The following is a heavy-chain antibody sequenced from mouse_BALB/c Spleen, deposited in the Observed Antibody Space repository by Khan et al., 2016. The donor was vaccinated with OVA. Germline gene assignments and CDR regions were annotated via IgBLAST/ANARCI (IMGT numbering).Heavy chain of an antibody. CDR3: ARSWAMDY. J-gene: IGHJ4*01. CDR1: GFTFSDYG. Sequence: EVRLMESGGGLVQPGGSRKLSCAASGFTFSDYGMAWVRQAPGKGPEWVAFISNLAYSIYYADTVTGRFTISRENAKNTLYLEMSSLRSEDTAIYYCARSWAMDYWGQGTSVTVSS. V-gene: IGHV5-15*02. CDR2: ISNLAYSI.